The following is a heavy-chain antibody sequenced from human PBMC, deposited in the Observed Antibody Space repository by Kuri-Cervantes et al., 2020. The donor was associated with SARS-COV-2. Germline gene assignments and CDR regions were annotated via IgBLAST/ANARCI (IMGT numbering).Heavy chain of an antibody. Sequence: ASVKVSCKASGYTFTSYGISWVRQAPGQGLEWMGWISAYNGNTNYAQKLQGRVTMTTDTSTSTAYMELRSLRSEDTAVYYCARVSPLVGTTTWNAFDIWGQGTMVTVSS. V-gene: IGHV1-18*04. CDR1: GYTFTSYG. J-gene: IGHJ3*02. CDR3: ARVSPLVGTTTWNAFDI. D-gene: IGHD1-26*01. CDR2: ISAYNGNT.